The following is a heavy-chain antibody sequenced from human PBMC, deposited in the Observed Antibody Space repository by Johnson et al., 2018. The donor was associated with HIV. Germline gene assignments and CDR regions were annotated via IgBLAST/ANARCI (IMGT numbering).Heavy chain of an antibody. V-gene: IGHV3-30*04. D-gene: IGHD3-22*01. Sequence: QVQLVESGGGVVQPGRSLRLSCAASGFTFSSYAMHWVRQAPGKGLEWVAVISYDGSNKYYADSVKGRFTISRDNSKNTLYLQMNSRRAEDTAVYYCARDATYYYDSSGYHDAFDIWGQGTMVTVSS. CDR1: GFTFSSYA. CDR2: ISYDGSNK. J-gene: IGHJ3*02. CDR3: ARDATYYYDSSGYHDAFDI.